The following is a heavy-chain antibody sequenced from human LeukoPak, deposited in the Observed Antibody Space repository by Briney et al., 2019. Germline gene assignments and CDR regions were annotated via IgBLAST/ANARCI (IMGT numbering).Heavy chain of an antibody. CDR3: AELGITMIGGV. D-gene: IGHD3-10*02. V-gene: IGHV3-7*01. CDR1: GFPFSSYW. CDR2: IKQDGSGK. Sequence: GGSLRLSCAASGFPFSSYWMSWVRRAPGKGLEWVANIKQDGSGKYYVDSVKGRFTISRDNAKNSLYLQMNSLRAEDTAVYYCAELGITMIGGVWGKGTTVTISS. J-gene: IGHJ6*04.